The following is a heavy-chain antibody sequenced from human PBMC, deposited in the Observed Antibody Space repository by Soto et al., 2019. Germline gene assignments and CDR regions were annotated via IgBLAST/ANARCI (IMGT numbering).Heavy chain of an antibody. Sequence: QVPLRQSGPGLVKPSQTLSRTCAISRDSVSRNGVAWNWIRQSTSRGLEWRGRTYYRSKWSYDYAVSLKSRITINPDTSKSQFSLQLNSVTPDDTAVYYCVRGPHSAFACWGQGTLVTVSS. CDR3: VRGPHSAFAC. J-gene: IGHJ4*02. V-gene: IGHV6-1*01. CDR1: RDSVSRNGVA. CDR2: TYYRSKWSY. D-gene: IGHD3-3*02.